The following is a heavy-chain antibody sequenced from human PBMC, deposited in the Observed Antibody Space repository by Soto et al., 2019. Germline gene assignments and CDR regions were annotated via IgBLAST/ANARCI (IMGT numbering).Heavy chain of an antibody. CDR2: IWYDGSNK. V-gene: IGHV3-33*01. Sequence: GGSLRLSCAASGFTFSSYGMHWVRQAPGKGLEWVAVIWYDGSNKYYADSVKGRFTISRDNSKNTLYLQMNSLRAEDTAVYYCARDGIFVGDYYYYYMDVWGKGTTVTVSS. D-gene: IGHD3-3*01. CDR1: GFTFSSYG. J-gene: IGHJ6*03. CDR3: ARDGIFVGDYYYYYMDV.